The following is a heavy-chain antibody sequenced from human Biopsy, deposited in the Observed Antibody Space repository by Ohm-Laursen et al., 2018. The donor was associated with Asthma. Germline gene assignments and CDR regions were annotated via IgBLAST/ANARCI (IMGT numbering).Heavy chain of an antibody. CDR1: GFTFGDYW. Sequence: SLRLSCAASGFTFGDYWMSWVRQVPGKGLDWVAVISFDGTNRNYTDSVMGRFTISRDNSRNTLHLEMNSLRAEDTAVYFCAKEVFPGWELRRGPDSWGQGTLVTVSS. J-gene: IGHJ4*02. V-gene: IGHV3-30*18. D-gene: IGHD1-26*01. CDR2: ISFDGTNR. CDR3: AKEVFPGWELRRGPDS.